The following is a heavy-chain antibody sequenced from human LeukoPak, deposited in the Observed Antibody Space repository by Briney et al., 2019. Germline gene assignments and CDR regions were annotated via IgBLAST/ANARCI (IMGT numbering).Heavy chain of an antibody. D-gene: IGHD5-12*01. CDR3: ARDPGYDYVDY. J-gene: IGHJ4*02. Sequence: GGSLRLSCAASGFTFSSYSMNWVRQAPGKGLEWVSVIYSGGSTYYADSVKGRFTISRDNSDNTLYLQMNSLRAEDTAVYYCARDPGYDYVDYWGQGTLVTVSS. CDR1: GFTFSSYS. CDR2: IYSGGST. V-gene: IGHV3-66*01.